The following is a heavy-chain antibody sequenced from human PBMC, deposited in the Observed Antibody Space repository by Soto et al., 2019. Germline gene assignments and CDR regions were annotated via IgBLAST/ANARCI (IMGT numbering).Heavy chain of an antibody. J-gene: IGHJ4*02. D-gene: IGHD2-15*01. CDR3: ASAGYSGGSCYLDY. Sequence: GGSLRLSCAASGFTFSSYAMHWVRQAPGKGLEWVAVISYDGSNKYYADSVKGRFTITRDNSKNKLYLQMKSLRAEDTAVYYCASAGYSGGSCYLDYWGQGTLVTVSS. CDR1: GFTFSSYA. V-gene: IGHV3-30*04. CDR2: ISYDGSNK.